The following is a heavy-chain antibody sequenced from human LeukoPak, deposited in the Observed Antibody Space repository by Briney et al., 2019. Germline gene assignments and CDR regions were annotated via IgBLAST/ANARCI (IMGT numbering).Heavy chain of an antibody. D-gene: IGHD3-16*02. Sequence: PSETLSLTCAVYGGSFSGYYWSWIRQPPGKGLEWIGEINHSGSTNYNPPLKSRVTISVDTSKNQFSLKLSSVTAADTAVYYCARDFPYDYVWGSYRHGFDIWGQGTMVTVSS. V-gene: IGHV4-34*01. CDR1: GGSFSGYY. J-gene: IGHJ3*02. CDR2: INHSGST. CDR3: ARDFPYDYVWGSYRHGFDI.